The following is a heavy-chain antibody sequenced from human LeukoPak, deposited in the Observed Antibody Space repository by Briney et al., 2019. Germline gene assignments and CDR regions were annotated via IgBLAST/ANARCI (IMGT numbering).Heavy chain of an antibody. D-gene: IGHD3-22*01. CDR2: MNPNSGNT. CDR3: ASYYDSSGFDY. Sequence: ASVTVSSKASGYTFTSYDINWVRQAAGQGLEWMGWMNPNSGNTVYAQKFQGRVTMTRNTSISTAYMELSSLRSEDAAVYYCASYYDSSGFDYWGQGTLVTVSS. V-gene: IGHV1-8*01. J-gene: IGHJ4*02. CDR1: GYTFTSYD.